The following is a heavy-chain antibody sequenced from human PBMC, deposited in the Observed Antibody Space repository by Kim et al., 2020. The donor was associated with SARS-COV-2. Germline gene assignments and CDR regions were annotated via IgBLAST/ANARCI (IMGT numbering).Heavy chain of an antibody. D-gene: IGHD3-10*01. V-gene: IGHV4-39*01. Sequence: SETLSLTCTVSGGSISSSSYYWGWIRQPPGKGLEWIGSIYYSGSTYYNPSLKSRVTISVDTSKNQFSLKLSSVTAADTAVYYCARGRLLWFGELLMGLNWFDPWGQGTLVTVSS. CDR2: IYYSGST. J-gene: IGHJ5*02. CDR3: ARGRLLWFGELLMGLNWFDP. CDR1: GGSISSSSYY.